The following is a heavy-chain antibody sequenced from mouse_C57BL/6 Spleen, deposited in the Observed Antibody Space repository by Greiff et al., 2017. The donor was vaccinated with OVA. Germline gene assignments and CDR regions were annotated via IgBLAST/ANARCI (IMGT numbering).Heavy chain of an antibody. CDR2: ISSGGDYI. CDR3: TRGEGYDYAMDY. V-gene: IGHV5-9-1*02. D-gene: IGHD2-14*01. CDR1: GFTFSSYA. Sequence: EVQVVESGEGLVKPGGSLKLSCAASGFTFSSYAMSWVRQTPEKRLEWVAYISSGGDYIYYADTVKGRFTISRDNARNTLYLQMSSLKSEDTAMYYCTRGEGYDYAMDYWGQGTSVTVSS. J-gene: IGHJ4*01.